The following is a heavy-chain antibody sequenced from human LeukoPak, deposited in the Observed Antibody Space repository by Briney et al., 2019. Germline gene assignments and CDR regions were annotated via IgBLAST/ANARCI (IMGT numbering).Heavy chain of an antibody. CDR2: IYHSGST. J-gene: IGHJ4*02. D-gene: IGHD4-23*01. V-gene: IGHV4-38-2*02. CDR3: ARAWTTVVTPEFDY. Sequence: SETLSLTCTVSGYSISSGYYWGWIRQPLGKGLEWIGSIYHSGSTYYNPSLKSRVTISVDTSKNQFSLKLSSVTAADTAVYYCARAWTTVVTPEFDYWGQGTLVTVSS. CDR1: GYSISSGYY.